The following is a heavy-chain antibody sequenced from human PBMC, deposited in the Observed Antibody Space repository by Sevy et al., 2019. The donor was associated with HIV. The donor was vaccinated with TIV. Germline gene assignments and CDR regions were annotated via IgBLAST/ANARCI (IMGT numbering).Heavy chain of an antibody. CDR3: VGRPYSSAYSWSYHFDY. V-gene: IGHV3-48*04. CDR1: GFTFSNYA. Sequence: GGSLRLSCAASGFTFSNYALSWVRQAPGKGLEWISYISGSSSAIVYADSVKGRFAISRNNAKNSLYLHMDNLRAEDTAVYFCVGRPYSSAYSWSYHFDYWGQGTLVTVSS. D-gene: IGHD3-16*01. CDR2: ISGSSSAI. J-gene: IGHJ4*02.